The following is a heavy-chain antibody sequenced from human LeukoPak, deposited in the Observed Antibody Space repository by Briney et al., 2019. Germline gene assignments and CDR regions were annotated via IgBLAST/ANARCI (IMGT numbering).Heavy chain of an antibody. CDR3: ARDLTGWGESSGYSDY. CDR1: GFTFSSYA. V-gene: IGHV3-30*01. J-gene: IGHJ4*02. CDR2: ISYDGTNK. D-gene: IGHD3-22*01. Sequence: GGSLRLSCAASGFTFSSYAMHWVRQAPGKGLEWVALISYDGTNKFYEDSVKGRFTISRDNSKNTLFLQVNSLRAEDTGVYYCARDLTGWGESSGYSDYWGQGTLVTVSS.